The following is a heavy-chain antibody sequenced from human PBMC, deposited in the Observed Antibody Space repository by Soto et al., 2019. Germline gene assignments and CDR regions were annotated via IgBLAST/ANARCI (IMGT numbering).Heavy chain of an antibody. CDR2: SIPIFGTA. V-gene: IGHV1-69*01. Sequence: QVQLVQSGAEVKKPGSSVKVSCKASGGTFSSYAISWVRQAPGQGLEWMGGSIPIFGTANYAQKFQGRVTITADESTSTAYMELSSLRSEDTAVYYCARDRGLYPLDWFDPWGQGTLVTVSS. D-gene: IGHD2-2*02. CDR3: ARDRGLYPLDWFDP. CDR1: GGTFSSYA. J-gene: IGHJ5*02.